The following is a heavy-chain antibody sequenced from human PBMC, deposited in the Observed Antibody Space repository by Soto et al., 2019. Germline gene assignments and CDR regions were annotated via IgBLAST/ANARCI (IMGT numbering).Heavy chain of an antibody. Sequence: QVQLQESGPGLVKPSQTLSLTCTVSGGSISSGGYYWIWIRQHPGKGLEWIGYIYYSGSTYYNPSLKSRFTISVDMSKNQFSLKLSSVTAADTAVYYCASRVRDWFDPWGQGTLFTVSS. CDR1: GGSISSGGYY. CDR2: IYYSGST. J-gene: IGHJ5*02. V-gene: IGHV4-31*03. D-gene: IGHD4-17*01. CDR3: ASRVRDWFDP.